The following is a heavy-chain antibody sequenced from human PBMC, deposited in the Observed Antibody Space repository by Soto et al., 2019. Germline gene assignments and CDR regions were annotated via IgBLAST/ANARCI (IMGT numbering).Heavy chain of an antibody. Sequence: SETLSLTCTVSGGSISSGGYYWSWIRQHPGKGLEWIGYIYYSGSTYYNPSLKSRVTISVDTSKNQFSLKLSSVTAADTAVYYCARAWELLQGPGYWFDPWGQGTLVTVSS. D-gene: IGHD1-26*01. CDR1: GGSISSGGYY. CDR3: ARAWELLQGPGYWFDP. CDR2: IYYSGST. V-gene: IGHV4-31*03. J-gene: IGHJ5*02.